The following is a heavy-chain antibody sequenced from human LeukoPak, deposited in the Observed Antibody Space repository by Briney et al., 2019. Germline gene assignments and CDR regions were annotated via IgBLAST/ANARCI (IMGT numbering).Heavy chain of an antibody. D-gene: IGHD7-27*01. CDR3: ATDNGWGYFDY. J-gene: IGHJ4*02. Sequence: SETLSLTCAVYGGSFSGYYWSWIRQPPGKGLEWIGEINHSGSTNYNPSLKSRVTISVDTSKNQFSLKLSSVTAADTAVYYCATDNGWGYFDYWGQGTLVTVSS. V-gene: IGHV4-34*01. CDR2: INHSGST. CDR1: GGSFSGYY.